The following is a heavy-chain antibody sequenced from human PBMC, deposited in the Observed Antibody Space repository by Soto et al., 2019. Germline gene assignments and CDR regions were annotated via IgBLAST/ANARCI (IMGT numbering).Heavy chain of an antibody. V-gene: IGHV4-30-4*02. J-gene: IGHJ5*01. CDR2: IYKSATT. Sequence: SDTLSLTCSVSGDSISNLDYFWAWIRQPPGQALEYIGYIYKSATTYYNPSFESRVAISVDTSKSQFSLNVTSVTAADTAVYFCARGRYCLTGKCFPNWFDSWGQGALVTVSS. CDR3: ARGRYCLTGKCFPNWFDS. D-gene: IGHD7-27*01. CDR1: GDSISNLDYF.